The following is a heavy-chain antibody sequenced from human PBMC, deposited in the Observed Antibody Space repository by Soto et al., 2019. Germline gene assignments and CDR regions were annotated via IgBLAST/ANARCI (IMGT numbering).Heavy chain of an antibody. CDR1: GGSINNHY. Sequence: PSETLSLTCTVSGGSINNHYWSWIRQPPGKGLEWIGYIYYSGSTNYNPSLKSRVTISVDTSKNQFSLKLSSVTAADTAVYYCARGAYGDYDRNFDYWGQGTLVTVSS. CDR2: IYYSGST. J-gene: IGHJ4*02. V-gene: IGHV4-59*08. D-gene: IGHD4-17*01. CDR3: ARGAYGDYDRNFDY.